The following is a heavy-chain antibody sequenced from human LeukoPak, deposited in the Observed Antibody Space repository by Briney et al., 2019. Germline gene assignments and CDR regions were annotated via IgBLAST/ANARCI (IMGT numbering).Heavy chain of an antibody. J-gene: IGHJ5*02. D-gene: IGHD1-1*01. CDR1: GFTFSSYW. Sequence: GGSLRLSCAASGFTFSSYWMHWVRHAPGKGLVWVSRINSDGSSTSYADSVKGRFTISRDNAKNSLYLQMNSLRAEDTAVYYCAREGDYNLRGFDPWGQGTLVTVSS. CDR3: AREGDYNLRGFDP. CDR2: INSDGSST. V-gene: IGHV3-74*01.